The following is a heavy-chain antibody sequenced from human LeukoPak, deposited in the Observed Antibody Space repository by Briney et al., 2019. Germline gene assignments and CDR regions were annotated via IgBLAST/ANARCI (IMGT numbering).Heavy chain of an antibody. CDR2: INQHGSDR. D-gene: IGHD3-16*02. CDR1: GFTLSSSC. J-gene: IGHJ4*02. Sequence: GGSLRLSCAASGFTLSSSCMSWVRQAPGKGLEWVANINQHGSDRYYADSVKGRFTISRDDAEISLYLQMNSLGAEDTAVYYWARQSRNGGIVLPLSDGLVYWGQGTLVTVSS. CDR3: ARQSRNGGIVLPLSDGLVY. V-gene: IGHV3-7*01.